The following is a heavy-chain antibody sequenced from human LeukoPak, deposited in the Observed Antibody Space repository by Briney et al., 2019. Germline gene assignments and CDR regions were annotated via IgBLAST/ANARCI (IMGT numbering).Heavy chain of an antibody. CDR1: GFTFDDYV. CDR2: INWNGGST. CDR3: ARAGYDFWSGYPSSGWFDP. J-gene: IGHJ5*02. Sequence: GGSLRLSCAASGFTFDDYVMSWVRQAPGKGLEWVSGINWNGGSTGYADSVKGRFTISRDNAKNSLYLQMNSLRAEDTALYYCARAGYDFWSGYPSSGWFDPWGQGTLVTVSS. V-gene: IGHV3-20*04. D-gene: IGHD3-3*01.